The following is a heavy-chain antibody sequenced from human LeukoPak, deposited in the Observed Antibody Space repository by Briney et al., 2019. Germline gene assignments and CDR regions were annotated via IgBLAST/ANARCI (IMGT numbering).Heavy chain of an antibody. CDR1: GFTVTNNW. CDR2: IKTTVSSA. J-gene: IGHJ4*02. V-gene: IGHV3-74*03. D-gene: IGHD1-26*01. CDR3: ATVFKGSSIQDY. Sequence: GGSLRLSCVASGFTVTNNWMYWIRQAPGGGLGWVSRIKTTVSSAVYEDSVKGRLTISRDNAKNTLYLQMNSLRVEDTAVYYCATVFKGSSIQDYWGQGTLVTVSS.